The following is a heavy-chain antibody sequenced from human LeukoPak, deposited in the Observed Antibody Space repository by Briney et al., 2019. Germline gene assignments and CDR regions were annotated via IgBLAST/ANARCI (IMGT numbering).Heavy chain of an antibody. Sequence: ASVTVSCKASGYTFTGYYMHWVRQPPGQGLEWMGWINPNSGGTNYAQKFQGRVTMTRDTSISSAYMELSRLRSDDTAVYYCARKEMVAATFDCWGHGTLVTVSS. J-gene: IGHJ4*01. CDR3: ARKEMVAATFDC. CDR1: GYTFTGYY. CDR2: INPNSGGT. D-gene: IGHD2-15*01. V-gene: IGHV1-2*02.